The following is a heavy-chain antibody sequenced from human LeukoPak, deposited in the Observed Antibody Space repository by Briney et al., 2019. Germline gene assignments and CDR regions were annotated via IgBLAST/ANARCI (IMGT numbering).Heavy chain of an antibody. V-gene: IGHV3-30-3*01. CDR1: GFTFSNHW. J-gene: IGHJ3*01. CDR2: ISYDGGNK. CDR3: ARVPF. Sequence: GGSLRLSCVASGFTFSNHWMSWVRRAPGKGLEWVAVISYDGGNKYYADSVKGRFTISRDNSKNTLYLQMNSLRAEDTAVYYCARVPFWGQGTMVTVSS.